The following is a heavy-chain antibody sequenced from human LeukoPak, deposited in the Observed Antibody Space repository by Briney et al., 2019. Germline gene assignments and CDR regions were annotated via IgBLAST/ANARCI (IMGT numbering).Heavy chain of an antibody. CDR1: GGTFSSYA. D-gene: IGHD4-11*01. Sequence: GASVKVSCKASGGTFSSYAISWVRQAPGQGLEWMGWINPNSGGTICAQKFQGRVTMTRDTSISTAYMDLSRLRSDDTAMYYCAKGTTVVPNFDYWGQGTLVTVSS. CDR3: AKGTTVVPNFDY. J-gene: IGHJ4*02. CDR2: INPNSGGT. V-gene: IGHV1-2*02.